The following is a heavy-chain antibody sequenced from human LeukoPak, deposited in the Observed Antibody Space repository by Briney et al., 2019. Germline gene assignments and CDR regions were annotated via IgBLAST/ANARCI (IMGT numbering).Heavy chain of an antibody. V-gene: IGHV4-59*01. CDR1: GGSISSYC. J-gene: IGHJ3*02. CDR2: IYYSGST. Sequence: SETLSLTCTVSGGSISSYCWSWIRQPPGKGLEWIGYIYYSGSTNYNPSLKSRVTISVDTSKNQFSLKLSSVTAADTAVYYCARRYYYDSSGYYFDAFDIWAKGQWSPSLQ. CDR3: ARRYYYDSSGYYFDAFDI. D-gene: IGHD3-22*01.